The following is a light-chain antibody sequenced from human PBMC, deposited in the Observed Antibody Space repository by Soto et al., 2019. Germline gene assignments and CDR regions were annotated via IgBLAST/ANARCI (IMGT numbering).Light chain of an antibody. J-gene: IGLJ3*02. CDR3: SSYAGSNNWV. Sequence: QSALTQPASVSGSPGQSIAISCTGTSSDVGGYNYVSWYQQLPDKAPKLMIYEVSKRPSGVPDRFSGSKSGNTASLTVSGLQAEDEADYYCSSYAGSNNWVFGGGTKLTVL. CDR1: SSDVGGYNY. V-gene: IGLV2-8*01. CDR2: EVS.